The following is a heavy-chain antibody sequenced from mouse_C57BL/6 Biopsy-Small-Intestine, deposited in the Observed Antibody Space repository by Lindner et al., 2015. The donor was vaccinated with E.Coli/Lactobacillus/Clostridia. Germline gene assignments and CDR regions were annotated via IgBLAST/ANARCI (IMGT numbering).Heavy chain of an antibody. J-gene: IGHJ2*01. CDR2: IDPEDGET. CDR3: ARSRDLLRYYFDY. D-gene: IGHD1-1*01. Sequence: VQLQESGAELVKPGASVKLSCTASGFNIKDYYMHWVKQRTEQGLEWIGRIDPEDGETKYAPKFQGKATITADTSSNIAYLQLSSLTSEDSAVYFCARSRDLLRYYFDYWGQGTTLTVSS. V-gene: IGHV14-2*01. CDR1: GFNIKDYY.